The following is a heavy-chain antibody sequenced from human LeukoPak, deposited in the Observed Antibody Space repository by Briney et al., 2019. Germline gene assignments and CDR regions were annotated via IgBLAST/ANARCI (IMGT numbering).Heavy chain of an antibody. J-gene: IGHJ4*02. V-gene: IGHV4-39*07. Sequence: PSETLSLTCTVSGGSIGSSSYYWGWIRQPPGKGLEWIGYIYHSGSTYYNPSLKSRVTISVDRSKNQFSLKLSSVTAADTAVYYCARSYSYGYFDYWGQGTLVTVSS. CDR2: IYHSGST. CDR1: GGSIGSSSYY. D-gene: IGHD5-18*01. CDR3: ARSYSYGYFDY.